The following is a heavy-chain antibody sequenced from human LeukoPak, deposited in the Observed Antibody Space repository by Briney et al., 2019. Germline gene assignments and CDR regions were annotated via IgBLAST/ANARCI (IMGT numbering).Heavy chain of an antibody. CDR2: INHSGST. D-gene: IGHD2-15*01. Sequence: SETLSLTCAVYGGSFSGYYWSWIRQPPGKGLEWIGEINHSGSTNYNPSLKSRVTISVDTSKNQFSLKLSSVTAADMAVYYCARAVGDYCSGGSCYSKVWFDPWGQGTLVTVSS. CDR1: GGSFSGYY. CDR3: ARAVGDYCSGGSCYSKVWFDP. J-gene: IGHJ5*02. V-gene: IGHV4-34*01.